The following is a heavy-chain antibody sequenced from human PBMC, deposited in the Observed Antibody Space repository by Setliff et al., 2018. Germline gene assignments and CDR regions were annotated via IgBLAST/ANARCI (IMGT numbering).Heavy chain of an antibody. Sequence: SETLSLTCTVSGGSIINSYYWSWIRQPAGKGLEWIGRISTSGNTNYNPSLKSRVTMSVDTSKNQFFLKLSSVTAADTAVYYCVRGFTIFGVVKLERWFDPWGQGTLVTVSS. J-gene: IGHJ5*02. CDR1: GGSIINSYY. CDR2: ISTSGNT. V-gene: IGHV4-4*07. D-gene: IGHD3-3*01. CDR3: VRGFTIFGVVKLERWFDP.